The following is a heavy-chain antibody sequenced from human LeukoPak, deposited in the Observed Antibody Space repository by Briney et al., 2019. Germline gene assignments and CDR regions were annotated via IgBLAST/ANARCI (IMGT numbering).Heavy chain of an antibody. CDR2: IYSSGTT. J-gene: IGHJ3*02. D-gene: IGHD5/OR15-5a*01. CDR1: GFTVSDNY. Sequence: GGSLRLSCTASGFTVSDNYMSWVRQAPGKGREGGLVIYSSGTTYYADSVKGRFTISRDNSKNTLYLQMNSLRVEDTAVYYCAREGPSLYDRGAIDIWGQGTMVTVSS. V-gene: IGHV3-66*01. CDR3: AREGPSLYDRGAIDI.